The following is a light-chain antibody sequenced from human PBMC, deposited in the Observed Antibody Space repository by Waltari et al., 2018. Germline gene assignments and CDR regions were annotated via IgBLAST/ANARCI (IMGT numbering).Light chain of an antibody. J-gene: IGLJ2*01. V-gene: IGLV2-14*01. CDR2: DVY. CDR1: GSDVGGYDY. CDR3: SSYTSSGVV. Sequence: QSALTQPASVSGSPGQAIIISCTGTGSDVGGYDYVSWYQPYPGKAPRIIIYDVYNRPPGVSNRFSGSKSDNTASLTISGLQAEDESVYYCSSYTSSGVVFGGGTKLTVL.